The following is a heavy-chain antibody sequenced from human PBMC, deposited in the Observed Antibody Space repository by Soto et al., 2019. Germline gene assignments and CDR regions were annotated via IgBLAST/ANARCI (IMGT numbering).Heavy chain of an antibody. Sequence: QVQLVESGGGVVQPGRSLRLSCVASGFMFDSYGMHWVRQAPGKGLEWVAIILYDGSEKYHADSVKGRFTISRDNSKNTLYLQMNSLRAEDTALYCCAREPGRIAVAGFDYWGQGTLVTVSS. V-gene: IGHV3-33*01. D-gene: IGHD6-19*01. CDR3: AREPGRIAVAGFDY. J-gene: IGHJ4*02. CDR1: GFMFDSYG. CDR2: ILYDGSEK.